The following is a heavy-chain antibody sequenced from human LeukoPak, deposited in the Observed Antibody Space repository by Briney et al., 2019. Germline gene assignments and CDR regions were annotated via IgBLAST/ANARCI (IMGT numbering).Heavy chain of an antibody. CDR2: ITPIFGTA. Sequence: GASVKLSCKASGGTFSSYAISWVRQAPGQGLEWMGGITPIFGTAKYAQKVQGRVTMSTDESTSTAFMELRSLRSEDTAVYYCAREGGITVFGVAQPGGAFDIWGQGTMVTVSS. V-gene: IGHV1-69*05. CDR1: GGTFSSYA. D-gene: IGHD3-3*01. J-gene: IGHJ3*02. CDR3: AREGGITVFGVAQPGGAFDI.